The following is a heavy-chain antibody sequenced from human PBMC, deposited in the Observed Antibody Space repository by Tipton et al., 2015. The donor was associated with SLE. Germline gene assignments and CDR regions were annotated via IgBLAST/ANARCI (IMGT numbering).Heavy chain of an antibody. Sequence: TLSLTCAVYGGSFSGYYWSWIRQPPGKGLEWIGYIYYSGSTNYNPSLKSRVTISVDTSKNQFSLKLSSVTAADTAVYYCAREGSSSSPGLVDPWGQGTLVTVSS. V-gene: IGHV4-59*01. D-gene: IGHD6-13*01. CDR1: GGSFSGYY. CDR3: AREGSSSSPGLVDP. CDR2: IYYSGST. J-gene: IGHJ5*02.